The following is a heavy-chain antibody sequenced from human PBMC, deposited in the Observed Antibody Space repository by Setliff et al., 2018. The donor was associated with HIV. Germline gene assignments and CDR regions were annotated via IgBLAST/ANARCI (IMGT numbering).Heavy chain of an antibody. D-gene: IGHD3-22*01. CDR2: IYNSGYS. Sequence: SETLSLTCKVSGAPVSSYYWNWIRQPPGKGLEWIGYIYNSGYSNSKPSLKSRVTISLDTSKNQFSLKLSSVSAADTAVFYCARGRVYKGYYDSSSSWGRYYYYHMDVWGQGTTVTVSS. J-gene: IGHJ6*03. CDR1: GAPVSSYY. CDR3: ARGRVYKGYYDSSSSWGRYYYYHMDV. V-gene: IGHV4-59*02.